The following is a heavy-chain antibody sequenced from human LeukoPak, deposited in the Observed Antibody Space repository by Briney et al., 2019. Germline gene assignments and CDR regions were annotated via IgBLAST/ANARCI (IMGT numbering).Heavy chain of an antibody. CDR1: GFTFSSYA. J-gene: IGHJ3*02. Sequence: PGGSLRLSCAASGFTFSSYAMHWVRQAPGKGLEWVAVISYDGSNEYYADSVKGRFTISRDNSKNTLYLQMNSLRAEDTAVYYCARVCGGDCYTYDAFDIWGQGTMVTVSS. CDR2: ISYDGSNE. CDR3: ARVCGGDCYTYDAFDI. D-gene: IGHD2-21*02. V-gene: IGHV3-30-3*01.